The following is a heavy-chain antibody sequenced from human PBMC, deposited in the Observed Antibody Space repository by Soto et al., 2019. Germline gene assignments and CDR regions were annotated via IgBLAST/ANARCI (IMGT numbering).Heavy chain of an antibody. CDR3: ARRSSIWYFDY. CDR2: ISGRDGRT. V-gene: IGHV3-23*01. Sequence: EVQLLESGGGLVQPGGSLRLSCAASGFTFSSYAMNWVRQAPGKGLEWVYVISGRDGRTYYADSVKVRFTISRDTSKNTPNLQMNSLRAEDPAVYSCARRSSIWYFDYWGQGTLVTVSS. D-gene: IGHD6-13*01. J-gene: IGHJ4*02. CDR1: GFTFSSYA.